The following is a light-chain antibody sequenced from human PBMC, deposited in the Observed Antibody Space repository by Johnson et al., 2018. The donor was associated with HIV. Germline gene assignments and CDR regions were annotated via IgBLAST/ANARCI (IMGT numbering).Light chain of an antibody. CDR2: KNN. CDR1: SSTVGNNF. V-gene: IGLV1-51*02. J-gene: IGLJ1*01. CDR3: GTWDTGLSAPYG. Sequence: QSVLTQPPSVSAAPGQKVTISCSGSSSTVGNNFVSWYQVLPGTAPKLLIYKNNERPSGIPDRFSGSKSGTSATLGITGLQPGDEADYYCGTWDTGLSAPYGFGTGTKVTVL.